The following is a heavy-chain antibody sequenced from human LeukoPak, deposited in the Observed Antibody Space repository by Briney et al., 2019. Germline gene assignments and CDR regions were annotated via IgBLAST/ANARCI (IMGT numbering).Heavy chain of an antibody. Sequence: SETLSLTCTVSGGSISSSSYYWGWIRQPPGKGLEWIGSIYYSGSTYYNPSLKSRGTISVDTSKNQFSLKLSSVTAADTAVYYCARGWVGARGGFDYWGQGTLVTVSS. V-gene: IGHV4-39*07. D-gene: IGHD1-26*01. CDR3: ARGWVGARGGFDY. CDR1: GGSISSSSYY. CDR2: IYYSGST. J-gene: IGHJ4*02.